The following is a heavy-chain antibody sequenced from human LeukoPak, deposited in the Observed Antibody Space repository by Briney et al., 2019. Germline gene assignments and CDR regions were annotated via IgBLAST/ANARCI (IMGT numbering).Heavy chain of an antibody. Sequence: PGGSLRLSCAASGFTFSSYGMHWVRQAPGKGLEWVAVIWYDGSNKYYADSVKGRFTISRDNSKNTLYLQMNSLRAEDTAVYYCAREFPPEIPRTVTSMDYWGQGTLVTVSS. CDR1: GFTFSSYG. V-gene: IGHV3-33*01. CDR3: AREFPPEIPRTVTSMDY. CDR2: IWYDGSNK. D-gene: IGHD4-17*01. J-gene: IGHJ4*02.